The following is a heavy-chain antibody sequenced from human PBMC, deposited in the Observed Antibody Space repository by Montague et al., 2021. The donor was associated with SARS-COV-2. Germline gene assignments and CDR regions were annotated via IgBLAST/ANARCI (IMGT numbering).Heavy chain of an antibody. Sequence: SETLSLTCAVYGVSFRGYYWSWIRQPPGKGLEWIGEINHSGSTNYNPSLKSRVTISVDTSKNQFSLKLSSVTAADTAVYYCARGTEYGSGIYSHYYYDHWGQGTLVTVSS. J-gene: IGHJ4*02. D-gene: IGHD3-10*01. CDR1: GVSFRGYY. CDR3: ARGTEYGSGIYSHYYYDH. CDR2: INHSGST. V-gene: IGHV4-34*01.